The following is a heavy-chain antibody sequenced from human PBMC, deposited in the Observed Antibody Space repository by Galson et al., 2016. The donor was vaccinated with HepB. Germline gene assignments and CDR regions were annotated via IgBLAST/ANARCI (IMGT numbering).Heavy chain of an antibody. CDR3: TRGDREGIGAAGLQI. D-gene: IGHD6-13*01. CDR1: GFPFSNYW. J-gene: IGHJ4*02. CDR2: INSDGSST. V-gene: IGHV3-74*01. Sequence: SLRLSCAASGFPFSNYWMHWVRQAPGKGPVWVSRINSDGSSTTYADSVKGRFTISSDNAKNTPYLQMNSLRAEDTALYYCTRGDREGIGAAGLQIWGQGTLVIVAS.